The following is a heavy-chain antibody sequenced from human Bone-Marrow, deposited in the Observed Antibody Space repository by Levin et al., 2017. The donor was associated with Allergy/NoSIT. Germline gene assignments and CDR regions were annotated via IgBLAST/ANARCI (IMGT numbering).Heavy chain of an antibody. CDR1: GFTVSSNY. CDR3: AKNGGWYGAGYFDY. V-gene: IGHV3-66*02. Sequence: PGGSLRLSCAASGFTVSSNYMSWVRQAPGKGLEWVSVIYSDGRTYYADSVKGRFTISRDNSKNTLYLQMNSLIAEDTAVYYCAKNGGWYGAGYFDYWGQGTLVTVSS. J-gene: IGHJ4*02. D-gene: IGHD6-19*01. CDR2: IYSDGRT.